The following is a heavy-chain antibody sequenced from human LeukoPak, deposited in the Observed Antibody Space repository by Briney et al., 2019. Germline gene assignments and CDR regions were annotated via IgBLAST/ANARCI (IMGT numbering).Heavy chain of an antibody. CDR1: GFTFSSYA. CDR3: AKLEGGQGGYFDY. J-gene: IGHJ4*02. Sequence: GGSLRLSCAASGFTFSSYAMSRVRQAPGKELEWVSAISGSGGSTYYADSVKGRFTISRDNSKNTLYLQMNSLRAEDTAVYYCAKLEGGQGGYFDYWGQGTLVTVSS. V-gene: IGHV3-23*01. CDR2: ISGSGGST. D-gene: IGHD3-3*01.